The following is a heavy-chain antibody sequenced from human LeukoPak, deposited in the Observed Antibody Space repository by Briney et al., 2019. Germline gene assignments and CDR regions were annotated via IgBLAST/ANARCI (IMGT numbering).Heavy chain of an antibody. J-gene: IGHJ4*02. V-gene: IGHV4-31*03. Sequence: PSQTLSLTCTVSGGSFSSAGDYWSWTRQHPGKGLEWIGYIDYRGNTFYNPSLQSRVTISVDMSKAQFSLNLSSVTAADTAIYYCARQDWQSYHFDYWGQGTLATVSS. D-gene: IGHD3/OR15-3a*01. CDR2: IDYRGNT. CDR1: GGSFSSAGDY. CDR3: ARQDWQSYHFDY.